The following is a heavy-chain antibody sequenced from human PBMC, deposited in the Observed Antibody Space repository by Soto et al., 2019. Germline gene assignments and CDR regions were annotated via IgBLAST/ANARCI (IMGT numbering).Heavy chain of an antibody. CDR3: ARARRLAAAFTVTD. CDR2: INHSGST. V-gene: IGHV4-34*01. CDR1: GGSFSGYY. Sequence: KASETLSLTCAVYGGSFSGYYWSWIRQPPGKGLEWIGEINHSGSTNYNPSLKSRVTISVDTSKNQFSLKLSSVTAADTAVYYCARARRLAAAFTVTDWGQGTLVTVSS. J-gene: IGHJ4*02. D-gene: IGHD6-13*01.